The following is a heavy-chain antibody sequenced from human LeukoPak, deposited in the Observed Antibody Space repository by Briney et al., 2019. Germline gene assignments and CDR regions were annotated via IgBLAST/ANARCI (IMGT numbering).Heavy chain of an antibody. CDR2: ISSSGSTI. CDR1: GFTFSSYE. V-gene: IGHV3-48*03. Sequence: GGSLRLSCAASGFTFSSYEMNWVRQAPGKGLEWVSYISSSGSTIYYADSVKGRFTISRDNAKNSLFLQMNSLRPEDTALYYCGKDLLAMAGTIGSWGQGTLVAVSS. D-gene: IGHD6-19*01. CDR3: GKDLLAMAGTIGS. J-gene: IGHJ4*02.